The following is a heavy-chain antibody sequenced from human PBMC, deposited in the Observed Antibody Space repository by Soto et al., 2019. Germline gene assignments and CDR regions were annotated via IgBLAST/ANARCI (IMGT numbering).Heavy chain of an antibody. V-gene: IGHV4-4*07. D-gene: IGHD3-3*01. CDR1: GGSISNYF. CDR3: ARGGQDFWSGPFDY. J-gene: IGHJ4*02. CDR2: IDNSGST. Sequence: TLSLTCTVSGGSISNYFCNWIRQPAGKGLEWIGRIDNSGSTNYNPSLKSRITVSADTSRNQFSLKLNSVTAADTAVYYCARGGQDFWSGPFDYWGQGALVTVSS.